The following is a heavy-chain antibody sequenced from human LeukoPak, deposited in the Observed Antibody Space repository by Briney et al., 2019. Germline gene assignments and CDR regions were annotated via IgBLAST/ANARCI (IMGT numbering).Heavy chain of an antibody. CDR1: GYTFTGYY. J-gene: IGHJ4*02. Sequence: GASVKVSCKASGYTFTGYYMHWVRQAPGQGLEWMGWINPNSGGTSYAQKFQGRVTMTRDTSTSTVYMELSSLRSEDTAVYYCARKDYGDYHNHFDYWGQGTLVTVSS. D-gene: IGHD4-17*01. CDR3: ARKDYGDYHNHFDY. CDR2: INPNSGGT. V-gene: IGHV1-2*02.